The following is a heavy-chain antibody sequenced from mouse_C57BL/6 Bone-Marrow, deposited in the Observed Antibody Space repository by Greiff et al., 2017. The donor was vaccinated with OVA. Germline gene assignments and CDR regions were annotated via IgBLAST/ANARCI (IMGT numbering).Heavy chain of an antibody. V-gene: IGHV1-50*01. CDR2: IDPSDSDT. CDR3: ARPTNWAHFDY. Sequence: QVQLQQPGAELVKPGASVKLSCKASGYTFTSYWMQWVKQRPGQGLEWIGEIDPSDSDTNYNQKFKGKATLTVDTSSSTAYMQLSSLTSEDSAVYYCARPTNWAHFDYWGQGTTLTVSS. D-gene: IGHD4-1*01. J-gene: IGHJ2*01. CDR1: GYTFTSYW.